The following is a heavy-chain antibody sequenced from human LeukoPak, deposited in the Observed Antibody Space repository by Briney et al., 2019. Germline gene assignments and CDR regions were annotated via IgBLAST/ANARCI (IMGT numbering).Heavy chain of an antibody. CDR3: AKGGALLSSWSKYYFDY. J-gene: IGHJ4*02. CDR1: GFTFSSYA. CDR2: ISGSGGST. V-gene: IGHV3-23*01. D-gene: IGHD6-13*01. Sequence: GGSLRLSCAASGFTFSSYAMSWIRQAPGKGLEWVSAISGSGGSTYYADSVKGRFTISRDNSKNTLYLQMNSLRAEDTAVYYCAKGGALLSSWSKYYFDYWGQGTLVTVSS.